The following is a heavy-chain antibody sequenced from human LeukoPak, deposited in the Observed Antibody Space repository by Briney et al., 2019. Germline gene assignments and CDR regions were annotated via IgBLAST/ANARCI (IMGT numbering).Heavy chain of an antibody. Sequence: SETLSLTCTVSGGSISSYYWSWIRQPPGKGLEWIGYTYYSGSTNYNPSLKSRVTISVDTSKNQFSLKLSSVTAADTAVYYCARAGYSSGFGDYWGQGTLVTVSS. CDR2: TYYSGST. D-gene: IGHD6-19*01. V-gene: IGHV4-59*01. J-gene: IGHJ4*02. CDR3: ARAGYSSGFGDY. CDR1: GGSISSYY.